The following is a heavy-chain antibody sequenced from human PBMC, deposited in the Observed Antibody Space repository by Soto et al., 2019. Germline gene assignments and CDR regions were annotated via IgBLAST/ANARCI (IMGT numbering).Heavy chain of an antibody. Sequence: SETLSQICRVSGGTIIREYWIWMRQTPGKGLEWIGYMYNTGSTIYNPSLKRRVTISVDTSKNQFSLKLNSVTAADTAVYYCARDLWGYCGADCYPLDVWGQGTMVS. V-gene: IGHV4-59*01. CDR3: ARDLWGYCGADCYPLDV. CDR2: MYNTGST. J-gene: IGHJ6*02. D-gene: IGHD2-21*02. CDR1: GGTIIREY.